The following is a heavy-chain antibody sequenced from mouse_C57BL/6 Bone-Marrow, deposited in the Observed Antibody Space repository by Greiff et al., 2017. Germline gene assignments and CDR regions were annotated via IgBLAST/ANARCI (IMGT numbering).Heavy chain of an antibody. V-gene: IGHV14-4*01. CDR2: IDPENGDT. CDR1: GFNIKDDY. J-gene: IGHJ3*01. Sequence: EVQLQQSGAELVRPGASVKLSCTASGFNIKDDYMHWVKQRPEQGLEWIGWIDPENGDTEYASKFQGKATRTADTSSNTAYLQLSSLTSEDTADYYGTTLDYCGSEAWFAYWGQGTLVTVSA. D-gene: IGHD1-1*01. CDR3: TTLDYCGSEAWFAY.